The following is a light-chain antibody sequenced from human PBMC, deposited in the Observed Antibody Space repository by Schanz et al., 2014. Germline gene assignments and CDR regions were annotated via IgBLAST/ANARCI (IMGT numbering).Light chain of an antibody. Sequence: EIVMTQSPATLSLSPGERATLSCRASQSIGTKVAWYQQRPGQAPRFLMYGVSTRATGIPSRFSGSGSGTEFTLTISSLQSEDVAVYYCQQYDNWPPWTFGQGTKVEIK. CDR2: GVS. J-gene: IGKJ1*01. CDR1: QSIGTK. CDR3: QQYDNWPPWT. V-gene: IGKV3-15*01.